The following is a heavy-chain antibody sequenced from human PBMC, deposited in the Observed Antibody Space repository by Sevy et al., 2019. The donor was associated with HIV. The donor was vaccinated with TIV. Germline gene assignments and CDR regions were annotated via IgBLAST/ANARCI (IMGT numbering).Heavy chain of an antibody. CDR1: GYTFTSYG. V-gene: IGHV1-18*01. J-gene: IGHJ6*02. CDR2: ISAYNGNT. CDR3: ARDPGYSSGWYGREYYYYGMDV. D-gene: IGHD6-19*01. Sequence: ASVKVSCKASGYTFTSYGISWVRQAPGQGLEWMGWISAYNGNTNYPQRLQGRVTMTTDTSTSTAYMELRSLRSDDTAVYYCARDPGYSSGWYGREYYYYGMDVWGQGTTVTVSS.